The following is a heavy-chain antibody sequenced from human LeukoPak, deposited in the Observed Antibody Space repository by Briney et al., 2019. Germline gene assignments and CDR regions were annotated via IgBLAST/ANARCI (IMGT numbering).Heavy chain of an antibody. D-gene: IGHD3-22*01. V-gene: IGHV1-69*13. J-gene: IGHJ4*02. CDR3: ATDSDYYDSSGYFVPTYY. CDR2: IIPIFGTT. Sequence: SVKVSCKASGGTFSNYAISWVRQAPGQGLEWMGEIIPIFGTTHYAQKFQGRVTITADESTSTAYMELSSLRSEDTAVYYCATDSDYYDSSGYFVPTYYWGQGTLVTVSS. CDR1: GGTFSNYA.